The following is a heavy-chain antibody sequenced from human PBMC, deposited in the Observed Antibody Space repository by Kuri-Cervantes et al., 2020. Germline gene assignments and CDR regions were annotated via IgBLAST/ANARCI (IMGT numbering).Heavy chain of an antibody. CDR1: GGSISSGDYY. V-gene: IGHV4-30-4*01. D-gene: IGHD6-19*01. J-gene: IGHJ6*02. CDR3: ASLWLVQVSGMDV. CDR2: IYYSGST. Sequence: SETLSLTCTVSGGSISSGDYYWSWIRQHPGKGLEWIGYIYYSGSTNYNPSLKSRVTISVDKSKNQFSLKLSSVTAADTAVYYCASLWLVQVSGMDVWGQGTTVTVSS.